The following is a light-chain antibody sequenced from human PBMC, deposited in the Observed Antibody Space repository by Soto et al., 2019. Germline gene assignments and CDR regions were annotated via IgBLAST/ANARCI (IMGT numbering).Light chain of an antibody. J-gene: IGLJ2*01. Sequence: QAVVTQPPSESGSPGQSVTISCTGSSSDVGGYNYVSWYQQHPGKAPKLMIYEVSKRPSGVPDRLSGSKSGNTASLTVSGLQAEDEADYYCSSYGGSNTVVFGGGTKLTVL. CDR2: EVS. CDR1: SSDVGGYNY. V-gene: IGLV2-8*01. CDR3: SSYGGSNTVV.